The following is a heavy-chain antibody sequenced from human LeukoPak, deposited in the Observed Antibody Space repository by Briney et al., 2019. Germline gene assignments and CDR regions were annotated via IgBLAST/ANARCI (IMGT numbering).Heavy chain of an antibody. J-gene: IGHJ4*02. CDR3: ARGQTTVTN. V-gene: IGHV3-7*03. Sequence: GGSLRLSCAASGVTFSSYWMSWARQAPGKGLEWVANIKQDGSEKYYLDSVKGRFTISRDNAKNSLYLQMNSLRAEDTAVYYCARGQTTVTNWGQGTLVTVSS. CDR1: GVTFSSYW. CDR2: IKQDGSEK. D-gene: IGHD4-17*01.